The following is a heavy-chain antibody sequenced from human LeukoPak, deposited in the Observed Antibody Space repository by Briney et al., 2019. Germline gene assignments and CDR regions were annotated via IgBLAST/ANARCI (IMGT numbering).Heavy chain of an antibody. J-gene: IGHJ4*02. V-gene: IGHV3-7*01. CDR2: IKQDGSEK. CDR1: EFTFSSYW. D-gene: IGHD3-22*01. CDR3: ARDGGEYYYDNSDYWGNFDY. Sequence: GGSLRLSCAASEFTFSSYWMSWVRQAPGKGLEWVANIKQDGSEKYYVDSLKGRFTISRDNAKNSLFLQMNSLRAEDTAVYYCARDGGEYYYDNSDYWGNFDYWGQGTLVTVSS.